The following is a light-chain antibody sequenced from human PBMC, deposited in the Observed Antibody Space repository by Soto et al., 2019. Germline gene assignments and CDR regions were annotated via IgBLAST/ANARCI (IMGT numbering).Light chain of an antibody. Sequence: QSVLTQPASVSGSPGQSITVSCTGTSSDVGSYNLVSWYQQHPGKAPKLMIYEATKRPSGVSHRFSGSKSGNTASLTISGLQAEDEADYFCCSYAVSGTYVFGTGTNLTVL. CDR1: SSDVGSYNL. V-gene: IGLV2-23*01. J-gene: IGLJ1*01. CDR3: CSYAVSGTYV. CDR2: EAT.